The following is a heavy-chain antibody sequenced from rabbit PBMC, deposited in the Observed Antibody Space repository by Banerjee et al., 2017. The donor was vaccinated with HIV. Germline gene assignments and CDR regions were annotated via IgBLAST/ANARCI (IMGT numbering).Heavy chain of an antibody. CDR2: IYTSSGST. J-gene: IGHJ4*01. CDR1: GLDFSSYW. Sequence: QEQLEESGGDLVQPEGSLTLTCKASGLDFSSYWMSWVRQAPGKGLELIARIYTSSGSTWYASWAKGRFTISKTASTTVTLQMTSLTAADTATYFCARWNEFGDYNLWGPGTLVTVS. D-gene: IGHD2-1*01. CDR3: ARWNEFGDYNL. V-gene: IGHV1S45*01.